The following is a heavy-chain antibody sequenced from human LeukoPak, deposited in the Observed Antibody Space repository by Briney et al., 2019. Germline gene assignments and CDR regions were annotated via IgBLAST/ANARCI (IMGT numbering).Heavy chain of an antibody. D-gene: IGHD4-17*01. Sequence: GRSLRLSCAASGFTFDDYAMHWVRQAPGKGLEWVSGISWNSGSIGYADSVKGRFTISRDNAKNSLYLQMNSLRAEDTALYYCAKWGDYGDPHFDYWGQGTLVTVSS. J-gene: IGHJ4*02. V-gene: IGHV3-9*01. CDR2: ISWNSGSI. CDR1: GFTFDDYA. CDR3: AKWGDYGDPHFDY.